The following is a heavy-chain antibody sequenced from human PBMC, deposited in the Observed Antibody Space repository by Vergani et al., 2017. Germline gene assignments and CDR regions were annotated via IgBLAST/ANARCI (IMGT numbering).Heavy chain of an antibody. D-gene: IGHD3-10*01. CDR3: AKDKGLWFGELAIAGFDY. CDR1: GFTFDDYA. Sequence: EVQLVESGGGLVQPGRSLRLSCAASGFTFDDYAMHWVRQAPGKGLEWVSGISWNSGSIGYADSVKGRFTISRDNAKNYLYLQMNSLRAEDTALYYCAKDKGLWFGELAIAGFDYWGQGTLVTVSS. J-gene: IGHJ4*02. V-gene: IGHV3-9*01. CDR2: ISWNSGSI.